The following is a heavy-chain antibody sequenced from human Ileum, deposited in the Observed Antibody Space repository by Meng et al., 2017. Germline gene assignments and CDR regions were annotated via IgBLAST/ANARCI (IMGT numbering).Heavy chain of an antibody. J-gene: IGHJ4*02. CDR2: TYYRSRWYN. CDR1: GDSVSSDTGA. CDR3: AGKDWGEGLDF. V-gene: IGHV6-1*01. D-gene: IGHD7-27*01. Sequence: VQLQQSGPGLVKHSQTLSLTCAISGDSVSSDTGAWNWIRQSPSRGLEWLGRTYYRSRWYNNYAVSVKSRITINPDTSKNQFSLQLNSVTPDDTAVYYCAGKDWGEGLDFWDQGTLVTVSS.